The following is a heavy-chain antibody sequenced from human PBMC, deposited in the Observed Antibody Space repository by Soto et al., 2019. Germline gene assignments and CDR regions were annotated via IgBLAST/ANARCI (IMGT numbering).Heavy chain of an antibody. D-gene: IGHD3-10*01. J-gene: IGHJ4*02. CDR2: IYYSGST. Sequence: QLQLQESGPGLVKPSETLSLTCTVSGGSISSSSYYWGWIRQPPGKGLEWIGSIYYSGSTYYNPSLKSRVTISVDTSKNQFSLKLSSVTAADTAVYYCARLYYYGSGSYYLDYWGQGTLVTVSS. V-gene: IGHV4-39*01. CDR1: GGSISSSSYY. CDR3: ARLYYYGSGSYYLDY.